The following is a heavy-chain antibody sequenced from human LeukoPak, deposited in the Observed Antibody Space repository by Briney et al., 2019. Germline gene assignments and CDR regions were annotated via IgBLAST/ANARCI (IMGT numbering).Heavy chain of an antibody. CDR3: ARHKYSSGWPPEGAFDI. CDR2: IYYSGST. CDR1: GGSISTYY. D-gene: IGHD6-19*01. Sequence: KPSETLSLTCTVSGGSISTYYWSWIRQPPRKGLEWIASIYYSGSTYYNPSLKSRVTISVDTSKNQFSLKLSSVTAADTAVYYCARHKYSSGWPPEGAFDIWGQGTMVTVSS. J-gene: IGHJ3*02. V-gene: IGHV4-59*05.